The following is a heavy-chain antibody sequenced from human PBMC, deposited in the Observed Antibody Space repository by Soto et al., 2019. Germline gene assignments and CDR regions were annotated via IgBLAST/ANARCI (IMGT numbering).Heavy chain of an antibody. J-gene: IGHJ6*02. CDR2: IYYSGST. CDR3: ARLRGYSYGWDVYYYYVMDV. D-gene: IGHD5-18*01. V-gene: IGHV4-59*01. Sequence: SETLSLTCTVSGGSISSDYWSWIRQPPGKGLEWIGYIYYSGSTNYNPSLKSRVTISVDTSKNQFSLKLSSVTAADTAVYYCARLRGYSYGWDVYYYYVMDVWGQGTTVTVSS. CDR1: GGSISSDY.